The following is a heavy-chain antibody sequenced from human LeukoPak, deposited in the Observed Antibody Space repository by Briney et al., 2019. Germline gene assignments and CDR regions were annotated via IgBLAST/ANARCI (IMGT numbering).Heavy chain of an antibody. J-gene: IGHJ2*01. CDR1: GGSISSHY. CDR3: ARVYYSSSYDYWYFDL. D-gene: IGHD6-13*01. Sequence: KPSETLSLTCTVSGGSISSHYWTWIRQPPGKGLEWIGYKDYSGSTNYNRSLKSRVTTSVDTSKNQFSLKLSSVTAADTAVYYCARVYYSSSYDYWYFDLWGRGTLVTVSS. V-gene: IGHV4-59*11. CDR2: KDYSGST.